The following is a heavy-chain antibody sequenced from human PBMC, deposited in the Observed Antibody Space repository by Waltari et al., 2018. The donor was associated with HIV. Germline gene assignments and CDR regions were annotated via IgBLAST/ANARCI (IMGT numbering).Heavy chain of an antibody. Sequence: EVQLVESGGGLVKPGGSLSLSCAASGFTFSNAWMSWVRQAPGKGLEWVGRIKSKTDGGTTDYAAPVKGRFTISRDDSKNTLHLQMNSLKTEDTAVYYCTTLVLLGVGMDVWGQGTTVTVSS. CDR3: TTLVLLGVGMDV. J-gene: IGHJ6*02. CDR1: GFTFSNAW. CDR2: IKSKTDGGTT. V-gene: IGHV3-15*01. D-gene: IGHD3-10*01.